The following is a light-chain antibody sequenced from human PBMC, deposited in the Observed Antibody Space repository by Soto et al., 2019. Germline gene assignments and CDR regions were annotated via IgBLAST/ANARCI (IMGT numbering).Light chain of an antibody. V-gene: IGKV1-39*01. CDR2: AAS. CDR1: QSISSY. CDR3: QQSYSTPTWT. J-gene: IGKJ1*01. Sequence: DIQMTQSPSSLSASVGDRVTITCRARQSISSYLNWYQQKPGKAPKLLIYAASSLQSGVPSRFSGSVSGTDFTLTSSSLQPKDFATYYCQQSYSTPTWTFGQGTKVEIK.